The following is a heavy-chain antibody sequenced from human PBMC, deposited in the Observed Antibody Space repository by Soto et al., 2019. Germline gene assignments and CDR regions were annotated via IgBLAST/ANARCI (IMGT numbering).Heavy chain of an antibody. V-gene: IGHV4-39*01. CDR3: RRSSRYSTDV. CDR1: GDSIRSSSY. D-gene: IGHD6-13*01. Sequence: LSETLSLTCTVSGDSIRSSSYWGWIRQPPGKGLEWIGSIYSTGNTYYNPSLNSQVTISVDTSKNQFSLNVISVTAADTAVYYCRRSSRYSTDVWGQGTTVTVSS. J-gene: IGHJ6*02. CDR2: IYSTGNT.